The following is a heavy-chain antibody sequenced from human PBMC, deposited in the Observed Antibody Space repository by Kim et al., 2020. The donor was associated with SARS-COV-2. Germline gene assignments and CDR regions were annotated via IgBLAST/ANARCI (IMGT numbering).Heavy chain of an antibody. CDR3: GRLDRGVYEYY. J-gene: IGHJ4*02. D-gene: IGHD2-8*01. V-gene: IGHV5-10-1*01. CDR1: GYSFISHW. Sequence: GESLKISCKGSGYSFISHWISWVRQMPGKGLEWMGRIDPSDSYTNYSPSFRGHVTMSADKSINTAYLQWNSLKASDTAIYYCGRLDRGVYEYYWGQGTLVTVSS. CDR2: IDPSDSYT.